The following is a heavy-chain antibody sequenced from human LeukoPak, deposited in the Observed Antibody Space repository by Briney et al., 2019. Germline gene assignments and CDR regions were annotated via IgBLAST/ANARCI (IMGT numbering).Heavy chain of an antibody. CDR2: ISGSGGST. D-gene: IGHD6-19*01. CDR1: GFTFSSFA. Sequence: PGGSLRLSCAASGFTFSSFAMGWVRQAPGKGLEWVSAISGSGGSTYYADSVKGRFTISRDNSKNTLYLQMNSLRAEDTAVYYCAKDGGPGGWYYFDYWGQGTLVTVSS. V-gene: IGHV3-23*01. CDR3: AKDGGPGGWYYFDY. J-gene: IGHJ4*02.